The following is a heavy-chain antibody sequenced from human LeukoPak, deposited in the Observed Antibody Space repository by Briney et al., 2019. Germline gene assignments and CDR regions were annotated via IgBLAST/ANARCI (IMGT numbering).Heavy chain of an antibody. CDR2: ISNNGGYT. Sequence: GGSLRLSCAASGFTCSSSARSWVRQAPGKGLEWVSAISNNGGYTYYADSVQGRFTISRDNSKSTLCLQMNSLRAEDTAVYYCAKQLGYCSDGSCYFPYWGQGTLVTVSS. J-gene: IGHJ4*02. CDR3: AKQLGYCSDGSCYFPY. V-gene: IGHV3-23*01. D-gene: IGHD2-15*01. CDR1: GFTCSSSA.